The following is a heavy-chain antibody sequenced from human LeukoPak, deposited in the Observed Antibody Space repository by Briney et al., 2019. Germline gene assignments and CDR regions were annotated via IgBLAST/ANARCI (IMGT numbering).Heavy chain of an antibody. J-gene: IGHJ4*02. V-gene: IGHV3-53*01. CDR3: AKDVAGSTGY. D-gene: IGHD3-10*01. CDR1: GFAVSSNH. CDR2: IFNGGST. Sequence: GGSLRLSCAASGFAVSSNHMNWVRQAPGKGLEWVSVIFNGGSTYYADSVKGRFTISRDNSKNTLYLQMNSLRAEDTAVYYCAKDVAGSTGYWGQGTLVTVSS.